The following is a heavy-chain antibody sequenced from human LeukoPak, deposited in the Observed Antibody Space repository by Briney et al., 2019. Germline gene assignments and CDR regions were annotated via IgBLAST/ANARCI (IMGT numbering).Heavy chain of an antibody. CDR1: GYTFTVYY. CDR3: ARVYSNYAGVYPFDY. Sequence: GASVSVSYKVSGYTFTVYYMQWVRQARGRGGEGMGWINPNSGATNYAQKFQGRVTMTRATSISTAYMELSRLRSDATAVYYCARVYSNYAGVYPFDYWGQGTLVTVSS. D-gene: IGHD4-11*01. CDR2: INPNSGAT. J-gene: IGHJ4*02. V-gene: IGHV1-2*02.